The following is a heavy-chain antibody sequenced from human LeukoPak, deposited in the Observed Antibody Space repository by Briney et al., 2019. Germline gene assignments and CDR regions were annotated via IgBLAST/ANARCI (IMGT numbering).Heavy chain of an antibody. Sequence: GGALRVSCAASGFTFNIYRMYWVRQALGKGVGWVSCISSGSTHIYYADSVRGRFTTPRDNAKNALYLQMNSLRAEDTAVYYCARVGGYCSSISNCYGDYWGQGTLVTVSS. D-gene: IGHD2-2*03. V-gene: IGHV3-21*01. CDR2: ISSGSTHI. CDR3: ARVGGYCSSISNCYGDY. CDR1: GFTFNIYR. J-gene: IGHJ4*02.